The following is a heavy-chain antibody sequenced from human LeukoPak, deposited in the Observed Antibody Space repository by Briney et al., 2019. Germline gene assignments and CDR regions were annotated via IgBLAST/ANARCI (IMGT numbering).Heavy chain of an antibody. Sequence: GSLRLSCAASGFTFSSYWMHWVRQAPGKGLVWVSRVNSDGSSLKYADSVKGRFTISRDNAKNTLYLRMNSLRAEDTALYYCVRRQTSTSGFDHWGQGTLVTVSS. D-gene: IGHD6-6*01. CDR3: VRRQTSTSGFDH. J-gene: IGHJ4*02. CDR2: VNSDGSSL. V-gene: IGHV3-74*03. CDR1: GFTFSSYW.